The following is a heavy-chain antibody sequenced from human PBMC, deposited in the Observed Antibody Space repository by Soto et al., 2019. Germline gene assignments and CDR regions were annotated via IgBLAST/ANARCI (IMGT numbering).Heavy chain of an antibody. CDR1: GGSISSSSYY. Sequence: QLQLQESGPGLVKPSETLSLTCTVSGGSISSSSYYWGWIRQPPGKGLEWIGSIYYSGSTYYNPSLKSRVTISVDTSKNQFSLKLSSVTAADTAVYYCARYHGDYAVDYWGQGTLVTVSS. V-gene: IGHV4-39*01. CDR3: ARYHGDYAVDY. CDR2: IYYSGST. D-gene: IGHD4-17*01. J-gene: IGHJ4*02.